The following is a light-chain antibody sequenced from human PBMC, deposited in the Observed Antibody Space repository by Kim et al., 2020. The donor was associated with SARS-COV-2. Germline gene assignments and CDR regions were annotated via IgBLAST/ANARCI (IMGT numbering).Light chain of an antibody. V-gene: IGKV3-11*01. CDR2: DAS. J-gene: IGKJ1*01. CDR3: QQRSNWPPT. CDR1: QSVSSY. Sequence: VSLGERAPLSCRASQSVSSYLAWYQQKPGQAPRLLIYDASNRATGIPARFSGSGSGTDFTLTISSLEPEDFAVYYCQQRSNWPPTFGQGTKVDIK.